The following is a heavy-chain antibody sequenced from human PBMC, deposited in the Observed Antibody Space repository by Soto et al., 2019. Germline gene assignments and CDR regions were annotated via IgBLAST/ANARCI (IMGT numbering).Heavy chain of an antibody. V-gene: IGHV1-69*13. CDR3: ARDSLSSFAMDV. Sequence: GASVKVSCKASGDTFSSYAISWVRQAPGKGLEWMGKIIPTFGRTNYAQKFQGRLTISADDSTSTAYMELTSLESDDTAVYYCARDSLSSFAMDVWGQGTTVTVSS. CDR1: GDTFSSYA. D-gene: IGHD3-10*02. J-gene: IGHJ6*02. CDR2: IIPTFGRT.